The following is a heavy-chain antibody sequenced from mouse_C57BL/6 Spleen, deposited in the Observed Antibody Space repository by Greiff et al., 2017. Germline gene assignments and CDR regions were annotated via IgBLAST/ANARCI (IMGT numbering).Heavy chain of an antibody. J-gene: IGHJ2*01. D-gene: IGHD4-1*01. CDR1: GFTFSDYY. CDR2: INYDGSSN. CDR3: AGRGTGAFYFDY. V-gene: IGHV5-16*01. Sequence: EVKLMESEGGLVQPGSSMKLSCTASGFTFSDYYMAWVRQVPEKGLEWVANINYDGSSNYYLDSLKSRFIISRDNAKNILYLQMSSLKSEDTAAYYCAGRGTGAFYFDYWGQGTTLTVSS.